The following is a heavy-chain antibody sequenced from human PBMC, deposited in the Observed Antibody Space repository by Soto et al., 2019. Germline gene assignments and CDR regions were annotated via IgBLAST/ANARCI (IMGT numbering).Heavy chain of an antibody. J-gene: IGHJ5*01. Sequence: GESLKISCKGSGYSFAGYWITWVRQKPGKGLEWMGRIDPSDSQTYYSPSFRGHVTISATKSINTAYLQWSSLKASDTATYYCTRPQSSGWYDFWGQGTLVTVSS. V-gene: IGHV5-10-1*01. CDR1: GYSFAGYW. CDR3: TRPQSSGWYDF. D-gene: IGHD3-22*01. CDR2: IDPSDSQT.